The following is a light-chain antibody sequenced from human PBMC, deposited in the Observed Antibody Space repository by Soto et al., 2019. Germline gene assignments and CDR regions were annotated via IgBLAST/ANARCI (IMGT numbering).Light chain of an antibody. Sequence: TQMTQSPSTLSASVGDRVTLTCRASQNINNWLAWYQQKPGKAPKVLIYDASSLESGVPSRFSGSGSGTEFTLTISSLQPDDFATYDCQHYDGNFGPGTKVDIK. J-gene: IGKJ3*01. V-gene: IGKV1-5*01. CDR3: QHYDGN. CDR2: DAS. CDR1: QNINNW.